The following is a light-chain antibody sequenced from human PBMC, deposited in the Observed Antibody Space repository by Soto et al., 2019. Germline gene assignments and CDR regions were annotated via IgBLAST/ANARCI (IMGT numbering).Light chain of an antibody. CDR2: GAS. J-gene: IGKJ1*01. V-gene: IGKV3-20*01. CDR3: QQYGSSSGWT. Sequence: EIVLTQSPGTLSLSPGERATLSCRASRSVSSNYLAWYQQKPGQCPRLLIYGASSRATGIPDRFSGSGSGTDFTLTISRLEPEDFAMYYCQQYGSSSGWTFGQGTKVEIK. CDR1: RSVSSNY.